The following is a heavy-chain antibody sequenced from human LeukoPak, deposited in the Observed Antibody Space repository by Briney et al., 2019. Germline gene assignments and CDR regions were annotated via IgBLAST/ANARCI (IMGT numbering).Heavy chain of an antibody. J-gene: IGHJ4*02. D-gene: IGHD4-23*01. CDR3: ARVAVVRYFDY. CDR2: IIQDGSEK. Sequence: GGSLRLSCAASGFTFSRYWMTWVRQAPGKGLEWVANIIQDGSEKYYVDSVKGRFTISRDNAKNSLYLQMNSLRAEDTAVYYCARVAVVRYFDYWGQGTLVTVSS. V-gene: IGHV3-7*01. CDR1: GFTFSRYW.